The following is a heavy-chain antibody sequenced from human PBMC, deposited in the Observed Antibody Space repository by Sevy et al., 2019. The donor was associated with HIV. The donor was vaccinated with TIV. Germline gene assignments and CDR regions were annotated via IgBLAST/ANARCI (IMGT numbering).Heavy chain of an antibody. Sequence: GGSLRLSCAASGFTFSKYWMSWVRQAPGKGLEWVANIKPDGSDKDYVGSLKGRFTISRDNAKNSLYLQMNNLGAEDTAVYYCARVIDYGELGNWFDPWGQGTLVTVSS. D-gene: IGHD4-17*01. CDR2: IKPDGSDK. V-gene: IGHV3-7*01. CDR3: ARVIDYGELGNWFDP. J-gene: IGHJ5*02. CDR1: GFTFSKYW.